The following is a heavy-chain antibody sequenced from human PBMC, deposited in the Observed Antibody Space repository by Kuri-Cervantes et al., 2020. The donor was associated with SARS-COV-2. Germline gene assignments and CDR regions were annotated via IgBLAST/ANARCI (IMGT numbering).Heavy chain of an antibody. Sequence: GESLKISCAASGFTFSSYSMNWVRQAPGKGLEWVAVISYDGSNKYYADSVKGRFTISRDNSKNTLYLQMNSLRAEDTAVYYCAGYSGYDRDFDYWGQGTLVTVSS. CDR2: ISYDGSNK. V-gene: IGHV3-30*12. D-gene: IGHD5-12*01. CDR3: AGYSGYDRDFDY. J-gene: IGHJ4*02. CDR1: GFTFSSYS.